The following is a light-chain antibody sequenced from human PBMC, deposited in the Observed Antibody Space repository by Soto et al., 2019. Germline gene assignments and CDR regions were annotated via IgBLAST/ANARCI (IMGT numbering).Light chain of an antibody. Sequence: QSALTQPASVSGSPGQSITITWTGTSSDVGGYNYVSWYQQHPGKAPKLMISEVSNRPSGVSNRFSGSKSGNTASLTISGLQAEDEAGYYCSSYTSGSTLLVFGGGTQLTVL. J-gene: IGLJ2*01. V-gene: IGLV2-14*01. CDR2: EVS. CDR1: SSDVGGYNY. CDR3: SSYTSGSTLLV.